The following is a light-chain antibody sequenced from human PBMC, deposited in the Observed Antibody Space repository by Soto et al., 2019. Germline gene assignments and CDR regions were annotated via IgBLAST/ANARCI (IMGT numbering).Light chain of an antibody. CDR1: QTVGDH. CDR3: HQTFLSPPT. V-gene: IGKV1-39*01. J-gene: IGKJ1*01. CDR2: RAS. Sequence: DIQMTQSPSSLSASVGDRVTITCRASQTVGDHLNWYQQKPGTAPKLLFSRASRLQSGVPSRFTGSGVATDFTLTISSLQPEDFATYYCHQTFLSPPTCGQGTKVDIK.